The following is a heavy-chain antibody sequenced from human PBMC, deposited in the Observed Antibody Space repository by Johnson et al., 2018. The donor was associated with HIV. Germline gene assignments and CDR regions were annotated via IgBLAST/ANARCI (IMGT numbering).Heavy chain of an antibody. J-gene: IGHJ3*02. CDR3: ARAVGLYYGRWDAFDI. V-gene: IGHV3-20*04. CDR2: INWDGGST. CDR1: GFTFDDYG. Sequence: VQLVESGGGVVRPGGSLRLSCAASGFTFDDYGMSWVRQAPGKGLEWVSGINWDGGSTYYADSVKGRFTISRDNAKNSLYLQMNSRRAEDTAFYYCARAVGLYYGRWDAFDIWGHGTMVTVSS. D-gene: IGHD2-8*01.